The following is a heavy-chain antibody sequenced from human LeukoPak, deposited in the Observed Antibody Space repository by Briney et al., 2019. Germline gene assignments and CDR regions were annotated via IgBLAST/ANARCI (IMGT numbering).Heavy chain of an antibody. CDR2: IYSGGST. CDR3: ARDGSDSSGYLLPFDY. D-gene: IGHD3-22*01. CDR1: GFTVSSNY. Sequence: GGSLRLSCAASGFTVSSNYMSWVRQAPGKGLEWVSVIYSGGSTYYADSVKGRFTISRDNSKNTLYLQMNSLRAEDTAVYYCARDGSDSSGYLLPFDYWGQGTLVTVSS. V-gene: IGHV3-66*01. J-gene: IGHJ4*02.